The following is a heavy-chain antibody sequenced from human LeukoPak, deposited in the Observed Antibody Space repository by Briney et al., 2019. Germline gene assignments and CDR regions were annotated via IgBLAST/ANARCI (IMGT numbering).Heavy chain of an antibody. Sequence: GGSLRLSCAASGFTFSSYWMHWVRQAPGKGLVWVSRINSDGSSTSYADSVKGRFTISRDNAKNTLYLQMNSLRAEYTAVYYCASPASTSWLYRFDYWGQGTLVTVSS. CDR1: GFTFSSYW. D-gene: IGHD2-2*02. V-gene: IGHV3-74*01. CDR3: ASPASTSWLYRFDY. CDR2: INSDGSST. J-gene: IGHJ4*02.